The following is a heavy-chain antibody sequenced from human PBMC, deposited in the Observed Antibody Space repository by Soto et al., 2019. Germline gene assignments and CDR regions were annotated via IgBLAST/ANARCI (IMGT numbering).Heavy chain of an antibody. V-gene: IGHV4-31*02. CDR3: ARSLPGGTIFYMDI. J-gene: IGHJ6*03. D-gene: IGHD1-26*01. CDR2: IYYSGTA. Sequence: WTWGRQHPGKGLEWVGHIYYSGTAYYNPSLKSRVDISVDPSQNRFSLKLSSVTAADTAMYFCARSLPGGTIFYMDIWGEGTTVTVSS.